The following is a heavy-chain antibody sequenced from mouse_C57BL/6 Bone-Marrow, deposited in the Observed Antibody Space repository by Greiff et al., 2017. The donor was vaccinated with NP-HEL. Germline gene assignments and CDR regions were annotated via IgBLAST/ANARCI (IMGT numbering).Heavy chain of an antibody. V-gene: IGHV1-75*01. CDR1: GYTFTDYY. J-gene: IGHJ2*01. CDR3: ARYFPYYYGSSYAYYFDY. Sequence: VQGVESGPELVKPGASVKISCKASGYTFTDYYINWVKQRPGQGLEWIGWIFPGSGSTYYNEKFKGKATLTVDKSSSTAYMLLSSLTSEDSAVYFCARYFPYYYGSSYAYYFDYWGQGTTLTVSS. CDR2: IFPGSGST. D-gene: IGHD1-1*01.